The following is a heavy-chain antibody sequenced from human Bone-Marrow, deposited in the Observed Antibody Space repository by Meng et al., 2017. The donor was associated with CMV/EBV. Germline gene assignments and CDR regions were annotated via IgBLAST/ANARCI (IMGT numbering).Heavy chain of an antibody. CDR3: ARGARVYGMDV. Sequence: ESLKISCAASGFTFSAYAMHWIRQPPGKGLEWIGYIYYNGGTNYNPSLKSPVTMSIDTSKKQFSLRLSSVTAADTAVYYWARGARVYGMDVWGQGTAVTVSS. V-gene: IGHV4-59*01. CDR2: IYYNGGT. J-gene: IGHJ6*02. CDR1: GFTFSAYA.